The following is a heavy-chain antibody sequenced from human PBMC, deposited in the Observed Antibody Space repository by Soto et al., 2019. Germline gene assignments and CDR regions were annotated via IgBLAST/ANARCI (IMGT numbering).Heavy chain of an antibody. CDR2: SDGSST. CDR1: GFTFSSYW. Sequence: PGGSLRLSCAASGFTFSSYWMHWVRQAPGKGLVWVSRSDGSSTSYADSVKGRFTISRDNAKNTLYLQMNSLRAEDTAVYYCVRTSLVVAVATREDYWGQGTLVTVSS. CDR3: VRTSLVVAVATREDY. V-gene: IGHV3-74*01. J-gene: IGHJ4*02. D-gene: IGHD2-15*01.